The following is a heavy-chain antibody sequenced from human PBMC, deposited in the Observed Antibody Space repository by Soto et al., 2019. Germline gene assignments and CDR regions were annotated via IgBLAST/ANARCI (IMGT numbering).Heavy chain of an antibody. Sequence: GSGPTLVNPTQTLTLTCTFSGFSLSTSGVGVGWIRQPPGKALEWLALIYWNDDKRYSPSLKSRLTITKDTSKNQVVLTMTNMDPVDTATYYCAHRRSAGGAGFIAAAGYFDYWGQGTLVTVSS. CDR2: IYWNDDK. D-gene: IGHD6-13*01. CDR1: GFSLSTSGVG. V-gene: IGHV2-5*01. CDR3: AHRRSAGGAGFIAAAGYFDY. J-gene: IGHJ4*02.